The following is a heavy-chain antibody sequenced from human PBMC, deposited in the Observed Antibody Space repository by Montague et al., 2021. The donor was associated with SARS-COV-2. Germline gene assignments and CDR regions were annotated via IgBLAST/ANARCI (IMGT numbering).Heavy chain of an antibody. J-gene: IGHJ3*02. D-gene: IGHD3-22*01. Sequence: SETLSLTCTVSGGSISSNNYYWDWIRQPPGKGLEWIGSIYDSGSTYYHPSLKSRVTISVDTSKNHFSLKLNSVTAADTAVYYCARRGRKLLPVAITIGGFDIWGQGTMVTVSS. CDR2: IYDSGST. CDR1: GGSISSNNYY. CDR3: ARRGRKLLPVAITIGGFDI. V-gene: IGHV4-39*02.